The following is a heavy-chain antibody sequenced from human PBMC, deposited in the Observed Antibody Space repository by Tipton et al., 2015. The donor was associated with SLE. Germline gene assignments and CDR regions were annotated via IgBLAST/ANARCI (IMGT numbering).Heavy chain of an antibody. J-gene: IGHJ4*02. CDR3: AKDAVPATGGHFDY. V-gene: IGHV3-30*04. D-gene: IGHD1-1*01. CDR1: GFTFTTYA. Sequence: QLVQSGGGLVQPGGSLRLSCAASGFTFTTYAMHWVRQAPGKGLEWVAVISYDGSNKYYADSVKGRFTISRDNSKNTLYLQMGSLRAEDTAVYYCAKDAVPATGGHFDYWGQGTLVTVSS. CDR2: ISYDGSNK.